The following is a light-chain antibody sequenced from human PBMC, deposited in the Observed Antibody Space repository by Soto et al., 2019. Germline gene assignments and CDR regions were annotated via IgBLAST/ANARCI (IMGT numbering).Light chain of an antibody. Sequence: QSVLTQPPSSSGTHGQRVTISCSTSNSNVGSNPVNWYQQLPGMAPKLTIYDNVERPSGVPDRFSGSRTGTAASLAISGLQSEDEADYYCAAWAARLNAWVIGVGTQVPVL. J-gene: IGLJ3*02. CDR2: DNV. CDR1: NSNVGSNP. V-gene: IGLV1-44*01. CDR3: AAWAARLNAWV.